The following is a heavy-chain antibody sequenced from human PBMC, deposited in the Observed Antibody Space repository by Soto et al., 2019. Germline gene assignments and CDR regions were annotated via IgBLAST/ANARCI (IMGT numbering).Heavy chain of an antibody. Sequence: GGSLRLSCAASGFTFSSYGMHWVRQAPGKGLEWVAVIWYDGSYNYYADSVKGRFTISRDNSKNTLYLQMNSLRAEDTAVYYCARDFYSSSFLEGWGQGTLVTVSS. D-gene: IGHD6-13*01. CDR1: GFTFSSYG. V-gene: IGHV3-33*01. CDR3: ARDFYSSSFLEG. J-gene: IGHJ4*02. CDR2: IWYDGSYN.